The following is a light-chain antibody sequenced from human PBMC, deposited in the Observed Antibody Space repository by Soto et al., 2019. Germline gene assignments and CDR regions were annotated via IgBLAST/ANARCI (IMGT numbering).Light chain of an antibody. CDR3: MPGGHWPA. CDR2: KVS. Sequence: DVVMPQSPLSLPVTLGQPASISCRSSQSLVSSNGNTYLNWFQQRPGQSPRRLVYKVSNWDSGELDRFSGSGAGSAFTLSISRVEAEDVGVYYCMPGGHWPAFDQGTKLE. J-gene: IGKJ2*01. CDR1: QSLVSSNGNTY. V-gene: IGKV2D-30*01.